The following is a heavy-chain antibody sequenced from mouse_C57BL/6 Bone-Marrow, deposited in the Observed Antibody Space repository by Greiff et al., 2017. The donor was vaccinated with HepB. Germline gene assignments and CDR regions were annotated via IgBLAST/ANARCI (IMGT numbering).Heavy chain of an antibody. CDR2: ISSGSSTI. D-gene: IGHD1-1*01. CDR3: ARDYGSSRDWYFDV. J-gene: IGHJ1*03. CDR1: GFTFSDYG. V-gene: IGHV5-17*01. Sequence: EVKLMESGGGLVKPGGSLKLSCAASGFTFSDYGMHWVRQAPEKGLEWVAYISSGSSTIYYADTVKGRFTISRDNAKNTLFLQMTSLRSEDTAMYYCARDYGSSRDWYFDVWGTGTTVTVSS.